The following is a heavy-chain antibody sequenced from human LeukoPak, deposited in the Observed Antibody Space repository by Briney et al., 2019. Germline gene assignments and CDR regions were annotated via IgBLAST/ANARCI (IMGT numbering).Heavy chain of an antibody. CDR3: ARGAVAEQSEYFQY. Sequence: ASVKLSRKASVYSFTVYYMHWVRHAPGQGLEWMGWINPNSRGTNYAQKFQGRVTMTRDTSISTAYMEVSRLRSDDTAVYYCARGAVAEQSEYFQYWGQGTLVTVSS. CDR2: INPNSRGT. D-gene: IGHD6-19*01. V-gene: IGHV1-2*02. J-gene: IGHJ1*01. CDR1: VYSFTVYY.